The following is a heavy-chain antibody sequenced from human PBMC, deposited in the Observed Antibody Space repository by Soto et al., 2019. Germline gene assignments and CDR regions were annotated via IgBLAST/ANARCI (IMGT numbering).Heavy chain of an antibody. CDR3: TTDQVLLWFGELLSFGPPLDY. V-gene: IGHV3-15*01. CDR2: IKSKTDGGTT. Sequence: EVQLVESGGGLVKPGGSLSLSCAASGFTFSNAWMSWVRQAPGKGLEWVGRIKSKTDGGTTDYAAPVKGRFTISRDDAKNTLYLQMNSLRTEDTAVYYCTTDQVLLWFGELLSFGPPLDYWGQGTLVNVSS. J-gene: IGHJ4*02. CDR1: GFTFSNAW. D-gene: IGHD3-10*01.